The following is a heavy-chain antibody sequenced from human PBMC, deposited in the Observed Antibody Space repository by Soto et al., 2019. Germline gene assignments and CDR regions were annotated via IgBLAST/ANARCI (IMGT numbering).Heavy chain of an antibody. Sequence: EDQLVESGGGSVQPGGSLRLSCAVSGFSVTSNHMTWVRQAPGKGLEWVSILYSGGATDYADSVKGRLTISRDNSKNTLHLQMNSLRGEDTAIYYCVKNYGAVWGQGTTVTVSS. CDR3: VKNYGAV. V-gene: IGHV3-66*01. D-gene: IGHD3-16*01. J-gene: IGHJ6*02. CDR2: LYSGGAT. CDR1: GFSVTSNH.